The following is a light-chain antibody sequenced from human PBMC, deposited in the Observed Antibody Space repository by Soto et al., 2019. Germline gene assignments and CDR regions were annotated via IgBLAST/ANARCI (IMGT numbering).Light chain of an antibody. CDR2: AAS. V-gene: IGKV3-20*01. J-gene: IGKJ5*01. CDR1: QGVGNKY. CDR3: QQYTNAHGIT. Sequence: EIALTQSPGTLSLSPGERATLSCRASQGVGNKYLAWYQQGPGQAPSLLIYAASSRATGVPDRFSGSGSGTDFTLTISRLEPEDLAVYYCQQYTNAHGITFGQGTRLEIK.